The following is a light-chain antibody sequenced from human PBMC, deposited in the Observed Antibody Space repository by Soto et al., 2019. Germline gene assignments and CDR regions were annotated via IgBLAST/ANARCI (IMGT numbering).Light chain of an antibody. CDR3: AAWDDSLNGVV. J-gene: IGLJ2*01. CDR2: SNN. V-gene: IGLV1-44*01. CDR1: SSNIGSNT. Sequence: QSVLTQPPSASGTPGQRVTISCSGSSSNIGSNTVNWYQQLPGTAPKLLIYSNNQRHSGVPDRFSGSKSGTSASLAISGLQSEDEDDYYCAAWDDSLNGVVFGGGTTLTV.